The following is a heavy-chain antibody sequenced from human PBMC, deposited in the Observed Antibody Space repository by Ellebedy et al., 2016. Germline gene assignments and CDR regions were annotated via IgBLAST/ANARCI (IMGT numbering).Heavy chain of an antibody. CDR2: TSGNGVGT. Sequence: GESLKISXGASGFTFNSHAMGWVRQAPGKGLEWVSATSGNGVGTYYADSVKGRFSISRDNSRNTLYLQMNSLRAEDTALYYCAKDLRDGTYYFDYWGQGTLVTVSS. CDR3: AKDLRDGTYYFDY. V-gene: IGHV3-23*01. J-gene: IGHJ4*02. CDR1: GFTFNSHA.